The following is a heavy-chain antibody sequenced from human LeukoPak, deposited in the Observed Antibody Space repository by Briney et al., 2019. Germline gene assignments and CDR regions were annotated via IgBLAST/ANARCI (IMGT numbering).Heavy chain of an antibody. D-gene: IGHD3-22*01. CDR1: GGSLSSGDYY. V-gene: IGHV4-30-4*01. CDR2: IYYSGST. J-gene: IGHJ3*02. CDR3: ARGAMIVVVPDAFDI. Sequence: SETLSLTCTVYGGSLSSGDYYWRWIRQPPGKGLEWIGYIYYSGSTYYNPSLKSRVTISVDTSKNQFSLKLSSVTAADTAVYYCARGAMIVVVPDAFDIWGQGTMVTVSS.